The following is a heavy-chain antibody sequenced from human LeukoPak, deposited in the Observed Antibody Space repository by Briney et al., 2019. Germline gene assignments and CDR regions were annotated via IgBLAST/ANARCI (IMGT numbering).Heavy chain of an antibody. CDR3: ARPLGYCSSTSCYRGWFDP. D-gene: IGHD2-2*01. CDR1: GYTFTSYG. CDR2: ISAYNGNT. V-gene: IGHV1-18*01. J-gene: IGHJ5*02. Sequence: ASVKVSCKASGYTFTSYGISWVRQTPGPGLEWMGWISAYNGNTNYAQKLQGRVTMTTDTSTSTAYMELRSLRSDDTAVYYCARPLGYCSSTSCYRGWFDPWGQGTLVTVSS.